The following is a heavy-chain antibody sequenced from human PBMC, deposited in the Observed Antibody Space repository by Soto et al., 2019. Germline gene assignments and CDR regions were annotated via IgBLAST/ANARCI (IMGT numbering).Heavy chain of an antibody. CDR3: ATGYCSGGSCPVSMDV. J-gene: IGHJ6*04. Sequence: ASVKVSCKASGYTLTGFSMHWVRQAPGKGLEWMGGFDPEDGETIYAQKLQGRVTMTEDTSTDTAYMEPSSLRSEDTAVYYCATGYCSGGSCPVSMDVWGKGTTVTVSS. CDR2: FDPEDGET. CDR1: GYTLTGFS. V-gene: IGHV1-24*01. D-gene: IGHD2-15*01.